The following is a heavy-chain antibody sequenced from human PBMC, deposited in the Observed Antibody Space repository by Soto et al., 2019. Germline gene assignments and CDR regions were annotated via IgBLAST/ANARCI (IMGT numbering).Heavy chain of an antibody. CDR3: ARVAYRSSTSSYTGYYYYGMDV. CDR2: IPYDGSNK. V-gene: IGHV3-30-3*01. Sequence: PGGSLRLSCAASGFTFSSYAMHWVRQAPGKGLEWVAVIPYDGSNKYYADSVKGRFTISRDNSKNTLYLQMNSLRAEDTAVYYCARVAYRSSTSSYTGYYYYGMDVWGQGTTVTVSS. CDR1: GFTFSSYA. J-gene: IGHJ6*02. D-gene: IGHD2-2*02.